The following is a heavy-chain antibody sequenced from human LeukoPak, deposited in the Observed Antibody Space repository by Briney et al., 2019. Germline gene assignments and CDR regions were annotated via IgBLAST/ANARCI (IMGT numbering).Heavy chain of an antibody. J-gene: IGHJ6*02. CDR2: ISSSGSTI. V-gene: IGHV3-48*03. CDR1: GFTFSSYE. CDR3: AREAYDFWSGSIYGMDV. D-gene: IGHD3-3*01. Sequence: QPGGSLRLSCAASGFTFSSYEMNWVRQAPGKGLELVSYISSSGSTIYYADSVKGRFTISRDNAKNSLYLQMNSLRAEDTAVYYCAREAYDFWSGSIYGMDVWGQGTTVTVSS.